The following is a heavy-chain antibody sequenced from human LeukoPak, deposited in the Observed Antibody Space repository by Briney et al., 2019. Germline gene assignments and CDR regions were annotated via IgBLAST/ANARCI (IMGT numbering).Heavy chain of an antibody. V-gene: IGHV3-30-3*01. CDR1: GFTFSSFA. CDR2: MSSGGASQ. J-gene: IGHJ4*02. Sequence: PGGCLRLSCVVSGFTFSSFAMHWVRQAPGKGLEWVAVMSSGGASQQYADSVKGRFTISRDNSRDTLYLQMNSLKIEDTAVYYCARDVAPKGFDYWGQGTLVTVSS. CDR3: ARDVAPKGFDY. D-gene: IGHD2-21*01.